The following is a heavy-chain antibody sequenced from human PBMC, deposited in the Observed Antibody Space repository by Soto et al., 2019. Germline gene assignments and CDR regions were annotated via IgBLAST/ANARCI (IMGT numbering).Heavy chain of an antibody. D-gene: IGHD6-19*01. CDR2: IYPGGSDT. CDR1: GYSFTSYW. J-gene: IGHJ3*02. CDR3: VRRLAGRSDVFDI. Sequence: EVQLVQSGAEVKKPGESLKISCKGSGYSFTSYWIGWVRQMPGKGLEWMGIIYPGGSDTRYSPSFQGQVTILADKSISTAYLQWSSPKASDTATYYCVRRLAGRSDVFDIWGQGTMVTVS. V-gene: IGHV5-51*01.